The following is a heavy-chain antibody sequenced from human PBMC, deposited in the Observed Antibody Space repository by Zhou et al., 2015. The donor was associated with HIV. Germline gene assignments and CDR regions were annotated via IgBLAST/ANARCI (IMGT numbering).Heavy chain of an antibody. CDR2: IIPIFGTA. D-gene: IGHD1-1*01. V-gene: IGHV1-69*01. CDR3: ARVLNVQLERSMYYYYYYMDV. CDR1: GGTFSSYA. Sequence: QVQLVQSGAEVKKPGSSVKVSCKASGGTFSSYAISWVRQAPGQGLEWMGGIIPIFGTANHVQKFQGRVTITADESTSTAYMELSSLRSEDTAVYYCARVLNVQLERSMYYYYYYMDVWGKGTTVTVSS. J-gene: IGHJ6*03.